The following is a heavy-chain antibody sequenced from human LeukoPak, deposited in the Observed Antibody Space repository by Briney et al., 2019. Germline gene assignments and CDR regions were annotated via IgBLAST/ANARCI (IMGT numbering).Heavy chain of an antibody. CDR2: INHSGST. D-gene: IGHD2-2*01. J-gene: IGHJ4*02. Sequence: SETLSLTCAVYGGSFSGYYWSWIRQPPGKGLEWIGEINHSGSTNYNPSLKSRVTISVDTSKNQFSLKLSSVTAADTAVYYCALSARDIVVVPAAWGQGTLVTASS. CDR3: ALSARDIVVVPAA. V-gene: IGHV4-34*01. CDR1: GGSFSGYY.